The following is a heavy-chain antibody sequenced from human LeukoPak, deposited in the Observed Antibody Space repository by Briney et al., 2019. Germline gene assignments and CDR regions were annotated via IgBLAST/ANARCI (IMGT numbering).Heavy chain of an antibody. CDR2: ISDSGSTI. CDR1: KFVFSDYY. J-gene: IGHJ4*02. V-gene: IGHV3-11*01. D-gene: IGHD3-10*01. Sequence: GGSLRLSCAASKFVFSDYYMSWIRQAPGKGLEWVSYISDSGSTIYYADSVKGRFTISRDNVKNSLYLQMNGLRAEDTAVYYCAREMEGDYGSGTFFDLWGQGNMVTISS. CDR3: AREMEGDYGSGTFFDL.